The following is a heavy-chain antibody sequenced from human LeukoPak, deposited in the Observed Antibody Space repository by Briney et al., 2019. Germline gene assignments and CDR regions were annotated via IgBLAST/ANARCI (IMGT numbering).Heavy chain of an antibody. CDR3: AKPVDTAMVHSLFDY. J-gene: IGHJ4*02. Sequence: PGGSLRLSCAASGFTFSSYGMHWVRQAPGKGLEWVAVISYDGSNKYYADSVKGRFTISRDNSKNTLYLQMNSLRAEDTAVYYCAKPVDTAMVHSLFDYWGQGTLVTVSS. V-gene: IGHV3-30*18. CDR1: GFTFSSYG. D-gene: IGHD5-18*01. CDR2: ISYDGSNK.